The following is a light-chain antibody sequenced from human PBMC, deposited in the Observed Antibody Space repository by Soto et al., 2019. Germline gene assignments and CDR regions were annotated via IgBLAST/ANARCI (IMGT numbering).Light chain of an antibody. V-gene: IGKV3D-20*01. CDR2: DTS. Sequence: EIVLTQSPATISLSPGERATLSCGASQSINSNYLAWYQQKPGLAPRLVIYDTSRRAPGIPDRLTGSGSGTDFTLTISRLEPEDSAIYYCQQYGSSPTFGQGTRLEIK. J-gene: IGKJ5*01. CDR1: QSINSNY. CDR3: QQYGSSPT.